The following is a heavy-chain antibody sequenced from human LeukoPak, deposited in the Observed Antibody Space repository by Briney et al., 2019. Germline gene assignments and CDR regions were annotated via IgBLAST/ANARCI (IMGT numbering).Heavy chain of an antibody. Sequence: VASVKVSFEASGYTFTGYYMHWVRQAPGQRLEWMGWINPNSGGTNYAQKFQGRVTMTRDTSISTAYMELSRLRSDDTAVYYCARDPDSSPFYYYYYMDVWGKGTTVTVSS. V-gene: IGHV1-2*02. CDR1: GYTFTGYY. CDR3: ARDPDSSPFYYYYYMDV. D-gene: IGHD6-13*01. J-gene: IGHJ6*03. CDR2: INPNSGGT.